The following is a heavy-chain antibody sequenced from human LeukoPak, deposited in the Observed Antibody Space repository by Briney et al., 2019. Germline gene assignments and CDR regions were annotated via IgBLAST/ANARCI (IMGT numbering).Heavy chain of an antibody. D-gene: IGHD2-2*03. Sequence: ASVKVSCKASGYTFTSYGISWVRQAPGQGLEWMGWISAYNGNTNYAQKLQGRVTMTTDTSTSTAYMELRSLRSDDTAVYYCARDGRVGIVVVPAAMYADYWGQRTLVTVSS. CDR1: GYTFTSYG. J-gene: IGHJ4*02. CDR2: ISAYNGNT. V-gene: IGHV1-18*01. CDR3: ARDGRVGIVVVPAAMYADY.